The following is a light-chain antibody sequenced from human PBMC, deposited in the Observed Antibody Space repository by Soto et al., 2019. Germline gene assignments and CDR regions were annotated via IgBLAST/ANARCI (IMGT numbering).Light chain of an antibody. CDR2: LNSDGSH. CDR3: QTWGTGIQV. J-gene: IGLJ2*01. V-gene: IGLV4-69*01. CDR1: RGHSSYA. Sequence: QPVLTQSPSASASLGASGKLTCTLSRGHSSYAIAWHQQQPEKGPRYLMKLNSDGSHSKGDGIPDRFSGSSSGAERYLTISSLQSEDEADYNCQTWGTGIQVFGGGTKLTVL.